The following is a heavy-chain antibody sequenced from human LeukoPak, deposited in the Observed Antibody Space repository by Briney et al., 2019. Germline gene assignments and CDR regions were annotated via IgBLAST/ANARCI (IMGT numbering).Heavy chain of an antibody. CDR3: VTEADNSGTYYMDV. D-gene: IGHD2/OR15-2a*01. V-gene: IGHV3-23*01. Sequence: PGGSLRLSCAVSGFTFNEYVMSWVRQAPGSGLEWVSAVSSSGFSTYYADSVKVRLTISRDNSKNTLYLQLNSLRGEDTAVYYCVTEADNSGTYYMDVWGKGTTVTVSS. J-gene: IGHJ6*03. CDR1: GFTFNEYV. CDR2: VSSSGFST.